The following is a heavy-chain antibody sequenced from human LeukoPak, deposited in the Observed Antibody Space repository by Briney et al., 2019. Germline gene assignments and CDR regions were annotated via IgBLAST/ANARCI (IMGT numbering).Heavy chain of an antibody. CDR3: ARDYAGSPDY. J-gene: IGHJ4*02. CDR2: INGDGSTT. D-gene: IGHD3-10*01. CDR1: GLTFSTYW. V-gene: IGHV3-74*03. Sequence: GGSLRLSCTASGLTFSTYWINWVRQSPGKGLVWVALINGDGSTTTHADSVKGRFTISRDNARNTAYLQMNSLRDEDTAVYFCARDYAGSPDYWGQGTLVTVSA.